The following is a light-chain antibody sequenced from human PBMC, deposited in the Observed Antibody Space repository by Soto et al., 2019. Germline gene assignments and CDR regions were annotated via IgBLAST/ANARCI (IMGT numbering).Light chain of an antibody. Sequence: VLTQPPSASGTPGQRITLSCSGSSSNIGTNTVNWYQQLPGTAPELLIESNNQRPSGVPDRFSASKSGTSASLAISGLQSEDEADYYCATWDDSLSGVIFGGGTKLTVL. CDR2: SNN. CDR3: ATWDDSLSGVI. CDR1: SSNIGTNT. V-gene: IGLV1-44*01. J-gene: IGLJ2*01.